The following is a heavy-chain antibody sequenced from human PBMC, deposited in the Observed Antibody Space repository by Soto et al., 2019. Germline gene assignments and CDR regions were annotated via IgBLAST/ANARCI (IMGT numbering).Heavy chain of an antibody. CDR2: IYPGDSDT. Sequence: GESLKISCKGSGYSFTSYWIGWVRQMPGKGLEWMGIIYPGDSDTRYSPSFQGQVTISADKSISTAYLQWSSLKASDTAMYYCARRKGGYSYGTNFDYWGKGTLVTVSS. CDR3: ARRKGGYSYGTNFDY. V-gene: IGHV5-51*01. D-gene: IGHD5-18*01. CDR1: GYSFTSYW. J-gene: IGHJ4*02.